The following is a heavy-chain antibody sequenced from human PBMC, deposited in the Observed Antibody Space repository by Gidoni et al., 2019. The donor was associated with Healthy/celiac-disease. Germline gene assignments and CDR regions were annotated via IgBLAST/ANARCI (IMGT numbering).Heavy chain of an antibody. D-gene: IGHD3-10*01. Sequence: EVQLVQSGAEVKKPGESLKISCKGSGYSFTSYWIGWVHQMPGKGLEWMGIIYPGDSDTRYSPSFQGQVTISADKSISTAYLQWSSLKASDTAMYYCARTPAMVRGVNDAFDIWGQGTMVTVSS. CDR3: ARTPAMVRGVNDAFDI. CDR1: GYSFTSYW. J-gene: IGHJ3*02. CDR2: IYPGDSDT. V-gene: IGHV5-51*03.